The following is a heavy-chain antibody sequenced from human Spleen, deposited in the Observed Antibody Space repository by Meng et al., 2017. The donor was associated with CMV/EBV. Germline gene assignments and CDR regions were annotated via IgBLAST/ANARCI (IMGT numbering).Heavy chain of an antibody. V-gene: IGHV3-30-3*01. CDR1: GFTFSSYF. Sequence: GESLKISCAASGFTFSSYFMHSVRQAPGKGLEWVAVVSLDGNTKYYADSVKGRFTISRDNSRNTLYLQMNNLRAEDTTVYYCARGVLPATKFLDFWGQGTLVTVSS. CDR2: VSLDGNTK. J-gene: IGHJ4*02. D-gene: IGHD2-2*01. CDR3: ARGVLPATKFLDF.